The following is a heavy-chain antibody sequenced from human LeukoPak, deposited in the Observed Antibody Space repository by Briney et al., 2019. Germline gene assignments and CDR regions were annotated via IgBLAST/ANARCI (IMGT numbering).Heavy chain of an antibody. CDR3: ARDLLPSYAYYYDSSRNWFDP. J-gene: IGHJ5*02. Sequence: ASVKVSCKASGYTFTSYGISRVRQAPGQGLEWMGWISAYSGNTNYAQKLRGRVTMTTDTSTSTAYMELRSLRSDDTAVYYCARDLLPSYAYYYDSSRNWFDPWGQGTLVTVSS. CDR2: ISAYSGNT. CDR1: GYTFTSYG. D-gene: IGHD3-22*01. V-gene: IGHV1-18*01.